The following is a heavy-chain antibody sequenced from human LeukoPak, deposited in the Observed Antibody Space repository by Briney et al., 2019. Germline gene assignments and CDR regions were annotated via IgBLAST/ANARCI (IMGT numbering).Heavy chain of an antibody. D-gene: IGHD5-12*01. CDR1: GGSISSYY. J-gene: IGHJ4*02. V-gene: IGHV4-59*08. Sequence: SETLSLTCTVSGGSISSYYWSWIRQPPGKGLEWIGYIYYSGSTNYNPSLKSRVTISVDTSKNQFSLKLSSETAADTAVYYCARGYGYDSHFFDYWGQGTLVTVSS. CDR2: IYYSGST. CDR3: ARGYGYDSHFFDY.